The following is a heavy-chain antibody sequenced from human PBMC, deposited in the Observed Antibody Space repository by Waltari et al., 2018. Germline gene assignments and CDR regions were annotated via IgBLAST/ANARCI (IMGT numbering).Heavy chain of an antibody. CDR2: MKSKTDGVTT. J-gene: IGHJ4*02. V-gene: IGHV3-15*01. CDR3: TTTRSGYDYTPLDY. Sequence: EVQLVESGGGLVKPGGSLRLSCAASGFTFSNAWMSWVRQAPGKGREGGGRMKSKTDGVTTDYAAPVKGRFTISREDSKNTLYLQMNSLKTEDTAVYYCTTTRSGYDYTPLDYWGQGTLVTVSS. CDR1: GFTFSNAW. D-gene: IGHD5-12*01.